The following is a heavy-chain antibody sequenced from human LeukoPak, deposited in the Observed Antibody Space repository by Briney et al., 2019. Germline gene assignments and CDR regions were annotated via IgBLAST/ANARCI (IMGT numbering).Heavy chain of an antibody. J-gene: IGHJ6*02. D-gene: IGHD3-10*01. V-gene: IGHV3-21*01. CDR2: ISSSSSYI. CDR3: ARGAGRGGLYGMDV. Sequence: GGSLRLSCAASGFTFSSYSMNWVRQAPGKGLEWVSSISSSSSYIYYADSVKGRFTISRDSSKNTLYLQMNSLRAEDTAVYYCARGAGRGGLYGMDVWGQGTTVTVSS. CDR1: GFTFSSYS.